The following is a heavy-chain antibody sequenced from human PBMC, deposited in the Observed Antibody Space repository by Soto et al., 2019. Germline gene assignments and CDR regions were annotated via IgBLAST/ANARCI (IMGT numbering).Heavy chain of an antibody. J-gene: IGHJ4*02. Sequence: QVQLVQSGAEVKKPGSSVKVSCKASGGTFSSYAISWVRQAPGQGLEWMGGIIPIFGTANYAQKFQGGVTITADESTSTAYMGLSSLRSEDTAVYYCARVRSEGRFLEWLWSYFDYWGQGTLVTVSS. CDR1: GGTFSSYA. CDR3: ARVRSEGRFLEWLWSYFDY. D-gene: IGHD3-3*01. V-gene: IGHV1-69*01. CDR2: IIPIFGTA.